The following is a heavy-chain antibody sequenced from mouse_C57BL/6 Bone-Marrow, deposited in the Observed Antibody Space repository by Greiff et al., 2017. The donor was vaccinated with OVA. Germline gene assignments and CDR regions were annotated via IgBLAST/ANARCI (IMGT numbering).Heavy chain of an antibody. CDR1: GFTFSDYG. CDR2: ISSGSSTI. Sequence: EVNVVESGGGLVKPGGSLKLSCAASGFTFSDYGMHWVRQAPEKGLEWVAYISSGSSTIYYADTVKGRFTLSRDNAKNTLFLQMTSLRSEDTAMYYCARDYGSSLFAYWGQGTLVTVSA. CDR3: ARDYGSSLFAY. V-gene: IGHV5-17*01. J-gene: IGHJ3*01. D-gene: IGHD1-1*01.